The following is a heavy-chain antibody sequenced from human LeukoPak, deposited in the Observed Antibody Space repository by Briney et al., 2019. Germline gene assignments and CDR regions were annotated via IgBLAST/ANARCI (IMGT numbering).Heavy chain of an antibody. Sequence: PSETLSLTCTVSGYSISSGYYWGWIRQPPGKGLEWIGSIYHSGSTYYNPSLKSRVTISVDTSKNQFSLKLSSVTAADTAVYYCARDKGYYYMDVWGKGTTVTISS. CDR2: IYHSGST. V-gene: IGHV4-38-2*02. CDR1: GYSISSGYY. CDR3: ARDKGYYYMDV. J-gene: IGHJ6*03.